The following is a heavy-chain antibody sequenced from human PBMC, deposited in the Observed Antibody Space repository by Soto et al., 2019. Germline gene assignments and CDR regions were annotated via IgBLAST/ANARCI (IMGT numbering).Heavy chain of an antibody. CDR2: IWYDGSNK. D-gene: IGHD3-22*01. CDR3: ARATWDYYDSSGPNWFDP. V-gene: IGHV3-33*01. J-gene: IGHJ5*02. CDR1: GFTFSSYG. Sequence: QVQLVESGGGVVQPGRSLRLSCAASGFTFSSYGMHWVRQAPGKGLEWVAVIWYDGSNKYYADSVKGRFTISRDNSKNTLYLQMNSLRAEDTAVYYCARATWDYYDSSGPNWFDPWGQGTLVTVSS.